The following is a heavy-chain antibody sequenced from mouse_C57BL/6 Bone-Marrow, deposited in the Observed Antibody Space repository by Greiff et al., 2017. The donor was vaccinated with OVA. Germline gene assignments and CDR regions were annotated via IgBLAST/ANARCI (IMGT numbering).Heavy chain of an antibody. V-gene: IGHV1-15*01. CDR3: TRWGNYGGYWYFDV. Sequence: QVHVKQSGAELVRPGASVTLSCKASGYTFTDYEMHWVKQTPVHGLEWIGAIDPETGGTAYNQKFKGKAILTADKSSSTAYMELRSLTSEDSAVYYCTRWGNYGGYWYFDVWGTGTTVTVSS. CDR2: IDPETGGT. J-gene: IGHJ1*03. CDR1: GYTFTDYE. D-gene: IGHD2-1*01.